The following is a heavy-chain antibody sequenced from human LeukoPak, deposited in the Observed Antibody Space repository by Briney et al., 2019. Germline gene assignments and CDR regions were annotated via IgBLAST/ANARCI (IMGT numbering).Heavy chain of an antibody. CDR2: IIPIFGTA. J-gene: IGHJ4*02. Sequence: ASVKVSCKDSGGTFRSYAISWVRQAPGQGLEWMGGIIPIFGTANYAQKFQGRVTITADESTSTDYMELSSLRSEDTAVYYCALQSGYCSSTSCDMGFLDYWGQGTLVTVSP. V-gene: IGHV1-69*13. CDR3: ALQSGYCSSTSCDMGFLDY. CDR1: GGTFRSYA. D-gene: IGHD2-2*02.